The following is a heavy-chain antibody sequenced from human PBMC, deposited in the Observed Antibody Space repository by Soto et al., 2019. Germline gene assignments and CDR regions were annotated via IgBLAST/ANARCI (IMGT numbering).Heavy chain of an antibody. CDR2: INHRGST. V-gene: IGHV4-34*01. Sequence: QVQLQQWGAGLLKPSETLSLTCAVYGGSFSGFYWSWIRQPPGKGLEWIGEINHRGSTNYNPSLKSRVTISADTSKHQFSLQLSSVTAADTAVYYCVSKLGSCTGGSCNWYFDLWGRGTLVTVSS. CDR3: VSKLGSCTGGSCNWYFDL. CDR1: GGSFSGFY. D-gene: IGHD2-15*01. J-gene: IGHJ2*01.